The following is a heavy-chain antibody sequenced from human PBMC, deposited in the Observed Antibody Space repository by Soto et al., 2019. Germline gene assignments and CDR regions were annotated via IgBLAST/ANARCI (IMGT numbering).Heavy chain of an antibody. D-gene: IGHD3-10*01. V-gene: IGHV1-69*13. CDR2: IIPIFGTA. J-gene: IGHJ4*02. Sequence: GAPVKVSCEESGGTFSRYAISWGRQAPGQGLEWMGGIIPIFGTANYAQKFQGRVTITADESTSTAYMELSSLRSEDTAVYYCARDLSPWVVRGVLINRGQGTLVTV. CDR3: ARDLSPWVVRGVLIN. CDR1: GGTFSRYA.